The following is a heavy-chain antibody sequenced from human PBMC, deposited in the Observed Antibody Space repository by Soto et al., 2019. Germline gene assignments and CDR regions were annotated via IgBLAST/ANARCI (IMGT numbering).Heavy chain of an antibody. V-gene: IGHV4-34*01. Sequence: SETLSLTCAVYGGSFSSCYWSWVRQPPGKGKGWIGEINHSGSTNYNPSIKSRVTISVDTSKNQFSLKLSSVTAADTAVYYCARAVGIVVVPAATNWFDPWGQGTLVTVSS. CDR2: INHSGST. J-gene: IGHJ5*02. D-gene: IGHD2-2*01. CDR3: ARAVGIVVVPAATNWFDP. CDR1: GGSFSSCY.